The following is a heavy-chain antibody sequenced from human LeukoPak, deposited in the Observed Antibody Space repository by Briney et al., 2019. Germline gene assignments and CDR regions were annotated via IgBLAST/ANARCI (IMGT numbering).Heavy chain of an antibody. J-gene: IGHJ2*01. CDR2: ITQDGSEM. D-gene: IGHD3-22*01. Sequence: GGSLRLSCAASGFTFSNYWMSWVHQAPGKGLEWLANITQDGSEMYYVDSVKGRFTTSRDNGKNSLYLQINSLRADDTAVYYCARDQGSMIVVPTTNWYFDLWGRGTLVTVSS. V-gene: IGHV3-7*01. CDR3: ARDQGSMIVVPTTNWYFDL. CDR1: GFTFSNYW.